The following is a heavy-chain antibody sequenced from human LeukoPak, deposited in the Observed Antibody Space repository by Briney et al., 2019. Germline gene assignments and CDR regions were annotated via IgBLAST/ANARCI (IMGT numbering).Heavy chain of an antibody. CDR1: GGSISSYY. CDR3: ARGGYGDYVDY. CDR2: IYHSGST. Sequence: SETLSLTCTVSGGSISSYYWSWIRQPPGKGLEWIGYIYHSGSTNYNPSLKSRVTISVDTSKNQFSLKLSSVTAADTAVYYCARGGYGDYVDYWGQGTLVTVSS. D-gene: IGHD4-17*01. V-gene: IGHV4-59*01. J-gene: IGHJ4*02.